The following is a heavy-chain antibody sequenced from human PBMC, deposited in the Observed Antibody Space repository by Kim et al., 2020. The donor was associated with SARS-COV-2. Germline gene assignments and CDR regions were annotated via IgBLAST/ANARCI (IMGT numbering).Heavy chain of an antibody. D-gene: IGHD2-15*01. CDR3: TMPRVVVDVRDYYYVMDV. CDR2: IKSKTDGGTT. CDR1: GFTFSNAW. Sequence: GGSLRLSCAASGFTFSNAWMSWVRQAPGKGLEWVGRIKSKTDGGTTDYAAPVKGRFTISRDDSKNTLYLQMNSLKTEDTAVYYCTMPRVVVDVRDYYYVMDVWGQGTTVTVSS. J-gene: IGHJ6*02. V-gene: IGHV3-15*01.